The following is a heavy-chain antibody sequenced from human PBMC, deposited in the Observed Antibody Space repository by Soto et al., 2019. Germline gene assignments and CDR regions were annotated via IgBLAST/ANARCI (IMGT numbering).Heavy chain of an antibody. CDR1: GFTFTTYA. J-gene: IGHJ5*02. D-gene: IGHD2-2*01. Sequence: EVKLLESGGGLIQPGGSLRLSCAASGFTFTTYAMSWVRQAPGKGLGWVSSIGSRGRSTYYADSVKGRFTISRDNSKNTLYLQMNSLRAEDTAVYYCAKDAAAVPAAFPWFDPWGQGTLVTVSS. CDR2: IGSRGRST. CDR3: AKDAAAVPAAFPWFDP. V-gene: IGHV3-23*01.